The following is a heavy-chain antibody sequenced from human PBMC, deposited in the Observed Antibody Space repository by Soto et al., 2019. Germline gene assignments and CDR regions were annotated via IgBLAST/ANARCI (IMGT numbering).Heavy chain of an antibody. CDR3: ARRARPDFYYMDV. V-gene: IGHV3-64*01. Sequence: GGSLRLSCAASGFTFSSYSMDWVRQAPGKGLEYVSGISSNGVGTYYANSVQGRFTISRDNSKNTVYLQMGSLRPEDMAVYYCARRARPDFYYMDVWGKGTTVTVSS. CDR2: ISSNGVGT. CDR1: GFTFSSYS. D-gene: IGHD6-6*01. J-gene: IGHJ6*03.